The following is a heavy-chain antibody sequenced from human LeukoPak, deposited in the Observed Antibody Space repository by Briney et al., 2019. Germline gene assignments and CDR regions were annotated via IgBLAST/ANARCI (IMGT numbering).Heavy chain of an antibody. CDR1: GFTVSSNY. Sequence: GGSLSLSCAASGFTVSSNYMSWVRQAPGKGLEWVSVIYSGGSTYYADSVKGRFTISRDNSKNTLYLQMNSLRAEDTAVYYCARDAFGGSSPSTVDDAFDIWGQGTMVTVSS. CDR3: ARDAFGGSSPSTVDDAFDI. V-gene: IGHV3-53*01. CDR2: IYSGGST. J-gene: IGHJ3*02. D-gene: IGHD4-11*01.